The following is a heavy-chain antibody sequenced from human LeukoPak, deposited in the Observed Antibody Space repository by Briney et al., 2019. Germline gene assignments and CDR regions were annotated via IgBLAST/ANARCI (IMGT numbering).Heavy chain of an antibody. CDR2: IDPSDSHT. D-gene: IGHD6-25*01. CDR1: GYRFNSYW. J-gene: IGHJ4*02. CDR3: ARSGAATIVTLFDS. Sequence: GESLRISCKVSGYRFNSYWISWVRQSPGKGLEWMGRIDPSDSHTNYSPFVQGHVTISADRSSSTAFLQWSSLEASDTARYYCARSGAATIVTLFDSWGQGTLVSVSS. V-gene: IGHV5-10-1*01.